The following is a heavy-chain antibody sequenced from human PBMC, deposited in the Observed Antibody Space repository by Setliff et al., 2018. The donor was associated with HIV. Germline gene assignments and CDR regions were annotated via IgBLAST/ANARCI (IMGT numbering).Heavy chain of an antibody. V-gene: IGHV4-4*09. D-gene: IGHD3-10*01. Sequence: SETLSLTCSVSGRSIDDSYWSWIRQSPGKGLEWIEFIKTSGRTNYKPSLKSRVTISLDTSKNQFSLRLNSVTATDTAVYYCARLAEDYYDSGTWEVDYWAHGTLVTVSS. CDR1: GRSIDDSY. CDR3: ARLAEDYYDSGTWEVDY. J-gene: IGHJ4*01. CDR2: IKTSGRT.